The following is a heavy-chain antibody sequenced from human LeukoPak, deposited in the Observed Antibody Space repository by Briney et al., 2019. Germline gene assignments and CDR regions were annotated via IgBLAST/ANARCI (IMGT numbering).Heavy chain of an antibody. CDR3: ARGYCSSTTCYEGGYFDY. CDR2: IISIFGTA. D-gene: IGHD2-2*01. J-gene: IGHJ4*02. Sequence: GSSVKVSCNASGGTFISYAISWVRQAPGQGLEWMGRIISIFGTANYAQKVQGRVTITTDESTSTAYMELSSLRSEDTAVYYCARGYCSSTTCYEGGYFDYWGQGTLVTVSS. CDR1: GGTFISYA. V-gene: IGHV1-69*05.